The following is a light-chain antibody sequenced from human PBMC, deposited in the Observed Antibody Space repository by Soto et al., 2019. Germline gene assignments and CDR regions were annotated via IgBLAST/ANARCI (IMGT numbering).Light chain of an antibody. CDR2: AAS. V-gene: IGKV1-39*01. CDR3: QQSYSTPRT. CDR1: QSISSN. J-gene: IGKJ4*01. Sequence: DIQMTQSPSSLSASVGDRVTITCRASQSISSNLNWYQQKPGKAPKLLIYAASTLQSGVPSRFSGSGSRTDFTLTISSLQPEDFATYYCQQSYSTPRTFGGGTKVEIK.